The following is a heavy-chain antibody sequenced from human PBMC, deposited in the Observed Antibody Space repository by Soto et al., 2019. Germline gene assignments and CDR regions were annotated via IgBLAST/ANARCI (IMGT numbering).Heavy chain of an antibody. CDR2: IYYSGST. CDR3: ARARAGGYCSSTSCYAFDY. CDR1: GGSVSSGSYY. J-gene: IGHJ4*02. D-gene: IGHD2-2*01. Sequence: QVQVQESGPGLVKPSETLSLTCTVSGGSVSSGSYYWSWIRQPPGKGLEGIGYIYYSGSTNYNPSLKSRVTISVDTSKNHFSLRLSSVTAADTAVYYCARARAGGYCSSTSCYAFDYWGQGTLVTVSS. V-gene: IGHV4-61*03.